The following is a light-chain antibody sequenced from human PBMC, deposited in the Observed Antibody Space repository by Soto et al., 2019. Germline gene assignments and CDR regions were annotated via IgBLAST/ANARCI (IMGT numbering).Light chain of an antibody. CDR3: CSYAGSSTWV. CDR1: SSDVGSYNL. J-gene: IGLJ3*02. CDR2: EGS. V-gene: IGLV2-23*01. Sequence: QSALTQPASVSGSPGQSITISCTGTSSDVGSYNLVSWYQQHPGKAPEIMIYEGSKRPSGVSNRFSGSKSGNTASLTISGLQAEDEADYYCCSYAGSSTWVFGGGTQLTVL.